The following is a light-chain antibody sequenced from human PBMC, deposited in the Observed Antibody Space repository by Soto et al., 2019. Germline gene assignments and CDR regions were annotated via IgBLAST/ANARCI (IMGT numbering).Light chain of an antibody. CDR1: QSVSSH. CDR2: DAS. J-gene: IGKJ2*01. Sequence: EIVLTQPPATLSLSPGERATLSCKASQSVSSHLAWYQHKPGQAPRLLIYDASNRATGVPARFSGSGFGTDFTLTISSLEPEDFAVYYCQQCSNWPPSYTFGQGTKLDIK. V-gene: IGKV3-11*01. CDR3: QQCSNWPPSYT.